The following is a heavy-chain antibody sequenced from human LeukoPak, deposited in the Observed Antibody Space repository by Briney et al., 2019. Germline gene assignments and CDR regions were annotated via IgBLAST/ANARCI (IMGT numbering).Heavy chain of an antibody. D-gene: IGHD6-25*01. CDR1: GFTFSSYG. J-gene: IGHJ6*02. CDR3: AKGAADYYGMDV. Sequence: PGGSLRLSCAASGFTFSSYGMHWVRQAPGKGLEWVAAISYDGSNKYYADSVKGRFTISRDNSKNTLYLQMNSLRAEDTAVYYCAKGAADYYGMDVWGQGTMVTVSS. V-gene: IGHV3-30*18. CDR2: ISYDGSNK.